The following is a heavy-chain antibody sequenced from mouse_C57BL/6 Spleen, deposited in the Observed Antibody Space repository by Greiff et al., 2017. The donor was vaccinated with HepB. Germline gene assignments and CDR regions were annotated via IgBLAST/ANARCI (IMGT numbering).Heavy chain of an antibody. D-gene: IGHD1-1*01. J-gene: IGHJ2*01. CDR3: ARGSYYGSSSYYFDY. CDR2: ISYDGSN. CDR1: GYSITSGYY. Sequence: DVQLQESGPGLVKPSQSLSLTCSVTGYSITSGYYWNWIRQFPGNKLEWMGYISYDGSNNYNPSLKNRISITRDTSKNQFFLKLNAVTTEDTATYYCARGSYYGSSSYYFDYWGQGTTLTVSS. V-gene: IGHV3-6*01.